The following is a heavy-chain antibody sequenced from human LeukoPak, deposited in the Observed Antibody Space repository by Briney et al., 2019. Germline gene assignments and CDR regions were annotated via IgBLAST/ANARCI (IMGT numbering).Heavy chain of an antibody. V-gene: IGHV1-46*01. CDR3: ARDEFIRRYFDY. Sequence: GASVKVSCKASGYTFTSYDMHWGRQAPGQGLEWMGIINPSGGSTSYAQKFQGRVTMTRDTSTSTVYMELSSLRSEDTAVYYCARDEFIRRYFDYWGQGTLVTVSS. CDR2: INPSGGST. D-gene: IGHD3-10*01. J-gene: IGHJ4*02. CDR1: GYTFTSYD.